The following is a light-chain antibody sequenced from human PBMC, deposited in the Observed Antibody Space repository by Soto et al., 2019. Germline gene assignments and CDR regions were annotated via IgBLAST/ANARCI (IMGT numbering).Light chain of an antibody. Sequence: DIQMTQSPSSLSASVGDRVTITCRASQSISSYLSWYQQKLGKAPKLLIYAASSLQSGVPSRFSGSGSGTDFTLTISSLQPEDFATYYCQQSYSIPQTFGQGTKVDIK. V-gene: IGKV1-39*01. CDR2: AAS. CDR3: QQSYSIPQT. CDR1: QSISSY. J-gene: IGKJ1*01.